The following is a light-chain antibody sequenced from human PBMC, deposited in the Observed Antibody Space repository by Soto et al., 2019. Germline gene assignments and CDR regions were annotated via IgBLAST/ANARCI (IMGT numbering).Light chain of an antibody. CDR3: QQYNSYSEA. Sequence: DIQMTQSPSTLSGSVGDRVTITCRASQTISSWLAWYQQIPGKAPKLLIYKASTLKSGVPSRFSGSGSGTEFTLTISSLQPDDFATYYCQQYNSYSEAFGQGTKVDIK. V-gene: IGKV1-5*03. CDR2: KAS. CDR1: QTISSW. J-gene: IGKJ1*01.